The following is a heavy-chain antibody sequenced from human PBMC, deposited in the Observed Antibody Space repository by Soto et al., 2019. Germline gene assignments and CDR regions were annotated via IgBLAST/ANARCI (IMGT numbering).Heavy chain of an antibody. D-gene: IGHD4-17*01. CDR2: IYTSGST. Sequence: QVQLQESGPGLVKPSQTLSLTCTVSGDSISSGDYYWSWIRQHPGKGLEWIGYIYTSGSTHYNPSLRSRVTISVDTSNNQLSLKLTSVTAADTAVYYCARDKGYGDFGCWGQGTLVTVSS. CDR1: GDSISSGDYY. CDR3: ARDKGYGDFGC. J-gene: IGHJ4*02. V-gene: IGHV4-31*03.